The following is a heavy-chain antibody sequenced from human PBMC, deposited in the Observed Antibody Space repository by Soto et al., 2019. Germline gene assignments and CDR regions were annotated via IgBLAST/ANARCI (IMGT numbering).Heavy chain of an antibody. V-gene: IGHV1-8*01. Sequence: QVQLVQSGAEVKKPGASVKVSSKASGYTFTGSDINWVRQATGQGLEWMGWMNPNCGTTGSAQKFQGRITLTRSTSINTAYLELSSLSSDDSAVYYCARGASPWGQGTLVTVSS. CDR3: ARGASP. CDR2: MNPNCGTT. J-gene: IGHJ5*02. CDR1: GYTFTGSD.